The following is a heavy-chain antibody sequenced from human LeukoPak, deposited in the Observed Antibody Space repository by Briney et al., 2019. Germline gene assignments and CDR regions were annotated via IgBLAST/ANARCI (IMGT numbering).Heavy chain of an antibody. V-gene: IGHV3-21*01. D-gene: IGHD3-9*01. CDR1: GFTFSAYN. Sequence: GGSLRLSCAASGFTFSAYNMNWVRQSPEKGLEWVSSITSGTTYIYYADSVRGRFTLSRDNAKNSLYLQMNSLRAEDSAVYYCAKVGTYYDIFTHLDYWGQGTLVTVSS. CDR2: ITSGTTYI. CDR3: AKVGTYYDIFTHLDY. J-gene: IGHJ4*02.